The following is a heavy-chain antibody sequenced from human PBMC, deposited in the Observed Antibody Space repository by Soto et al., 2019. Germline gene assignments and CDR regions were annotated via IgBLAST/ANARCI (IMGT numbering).Heavy chain of an antibody. Sequence: QVQLVQSGAEVKKPGASVKVSCKASGYTFTSYYMHWVRLAPGQGLEWMGIINPDGGGTSYAQQFQGRVIMTRDPSTSTVYMEISRLRSEDTAVYYCPVGGNYLRMDVWGPGTKVNVSS. CDR3: PVGGNYLRMDV. V-gene: IGHV1-46*01. CDR2: INPDGGGT. CDR1: GYTFTSYY. J-gene: IGHJ6*01. D-gene: IGHD1-7*01.